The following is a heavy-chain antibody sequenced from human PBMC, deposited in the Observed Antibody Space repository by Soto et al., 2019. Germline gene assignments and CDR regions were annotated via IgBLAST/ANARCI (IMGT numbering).Heavy chain of an antibody. CDR1: GYTFTSYG. D-gene: IGHD3-22*01. CDR2: ISAYNGNT. V-gene: IGHV1-18*01. CDR3: ARGPDSSGYPPDYFDY. Sequence: GALVKVSSKASGYTFTSYGISWVRQAPGQGLEWMGWISAYNGNTNYAQKLQGRVTMTTDTSTSTAYMELRSLRSDDTAVYYCARGPDSSGYPPDYFDYWGQGTLVTVSS. J-gene: IGHJ4*02.